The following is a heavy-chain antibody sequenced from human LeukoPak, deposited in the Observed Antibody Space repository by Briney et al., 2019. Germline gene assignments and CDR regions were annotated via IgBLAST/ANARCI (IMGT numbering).Heavy chain of an antibody. CDR2: IYSGGSP. CDR3: ASPSGSRGVFLDY. CDR1: GFTVSSNF. D-gene: IGHD3-10*01. J-gene: IGHJ4*02. Sequence: GGSLRLFCAASGFTVSSNFMSWVRQAPGKGLEWVSIIYSGGSPSYADSVKGRFTISRDNSKNTLYLQMNSLRAEDTAAYYCASPSGSRGVFLDYWGQGTLVTVSS. V-gene: IGHV3-53*01.